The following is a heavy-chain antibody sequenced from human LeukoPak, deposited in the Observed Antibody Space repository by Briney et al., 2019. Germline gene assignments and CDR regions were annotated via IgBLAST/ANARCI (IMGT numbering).Heavy chain of an antibody. V-gene: IGHV2-5*01. D-gene: IGHD3-10*02. J-gene: IGHJ4*02. CDR2: IYWNDDK. Sequence: SGPTLVKPTQTLTLTCTFSGFSLSTGEGVGWIRQPPGKALEWLAFIYWNDDKTYSPSLKTRLTITKDTSKNQVVLSMANMAPADTATYYGGHRYVAFDHWGQGNLVTVS. CDR1: GFSLSTGEG. CDR3: GHRYVAFDH.